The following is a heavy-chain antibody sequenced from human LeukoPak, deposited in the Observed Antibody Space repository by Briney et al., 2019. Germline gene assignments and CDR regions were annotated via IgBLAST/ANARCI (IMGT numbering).Heavy chain of an antibody. Sequence: SVKVSCKASGGTFSSYAISWVRQAPGQGLGWMGGIIPIFGTANYAQKFQGRVTITADKSTSTAYMELSSLRSEDTAVYYCARDWGSHNYDILTGGYFDYWGQGTLVTVSS. CDR3: ARDWGSHNYDILTGGYFDY. CDR1: GGTFSSYA. J-gene: IGHJ4*02. D-gene: IGHD3-9*01. CDR2: IIPIFGTA. V-gene: IGHV1-69*06.